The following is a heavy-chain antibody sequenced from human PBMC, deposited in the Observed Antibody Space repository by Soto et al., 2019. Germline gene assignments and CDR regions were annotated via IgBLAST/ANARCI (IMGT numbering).Heavy chain of an antibody. V-gene: IGHV1-8*01. CDR3: SRGVTAGVDF. D-gene: IGHD1-26*01. CDR2: MQPSSGRT. Sequence: QVQLVQSGAEVREPGASVKVSCKASGYSFTSLDINWVRQTTGQGLEWMGWMQPSSGRTGYAQKFQGRVTMTRDTSINTAYMELSSLTSDDTAFYYWSRGVTAGVDFWGQGTLVPVPS. J-gene: IGHJ4*02. CDR1: GYSFTSLD.